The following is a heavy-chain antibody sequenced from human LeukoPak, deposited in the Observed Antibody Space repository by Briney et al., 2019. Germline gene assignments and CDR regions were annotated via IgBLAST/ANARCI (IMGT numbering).Heavy chain of an antibody. D-gene: IGHD3-10*01. CDR1: GGSISSSSYY. CDR3: ARSGWYGSGSYYDRNFDY. V-gene: IGHV4-39*01. J-gene: IGHJ4*02. CDR2: IYYSGST. Sequence: PSETLSLTCTVSGGSISSSSYYWGWIRQPPGKGLEWIGSIYYSGSTYYNPSLNSRVTISVDTSKNQFSLKLSSVTAADTAVYYCARSGWYGSGSYYDRNFDYWGQGTLVTVSS.